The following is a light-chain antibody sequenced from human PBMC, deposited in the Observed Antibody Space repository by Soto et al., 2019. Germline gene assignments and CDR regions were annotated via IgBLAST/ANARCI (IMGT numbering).Light chain of an antibody. CDR1: QDIRGA. J-gene: IGKJ5*01. Sequence: AIQLTQSPSSLSASVGDRVTITCRASQDIRGALAWYQQKPGKPPQLLIFDVSSLQSGVPSRFSGSGSGTDFTLTISSLQPEDFATYYCQQFNTYPITFCQGTRLEIK. CDR2: DVS. CDR3: QQFNTYPIT. V-gene: IGKV1-13*02.